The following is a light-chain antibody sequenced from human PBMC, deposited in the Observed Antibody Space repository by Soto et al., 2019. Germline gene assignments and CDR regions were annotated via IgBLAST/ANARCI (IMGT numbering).Light chain of an antibody. CDR2: AAS. V-gene: IGKV1-39*01. CDR1: HSIRRS. CDR3: QQSDSSPRT. Sequence: DIQMTQSPSSLSASVADRVTISCRASHSIRRSLNWYQQKPGKAPKLLIYAASSLPRGVPSRFSGSGYGTDCTLTIPSLQSEDFAIYYCQQSDSSPRTFGQGTKVDIK. J-gene: IGKJ1*01.